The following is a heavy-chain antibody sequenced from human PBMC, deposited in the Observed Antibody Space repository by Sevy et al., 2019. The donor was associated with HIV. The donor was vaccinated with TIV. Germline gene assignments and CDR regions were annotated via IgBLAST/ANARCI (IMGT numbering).Heavy chain of an antibody. D-gene: IGHD3-22*01. CDR2: IYPGDSDT. CDR3: ARRLYDSNGYPDY. V-gene: IGHV5-51*01. CDR1: GYSFTSYW. Sequence: GESLKISCKGSGYSFTSYWIDWVRQMPGKGLEWMGIIYPGDSDTRYSPSFQGQVTISADRSISTAYLQWSSLKASDTAMYYCARRLYDSNGYPDYWGQGTLVTVSS. J-gene: IGHJ4*02.